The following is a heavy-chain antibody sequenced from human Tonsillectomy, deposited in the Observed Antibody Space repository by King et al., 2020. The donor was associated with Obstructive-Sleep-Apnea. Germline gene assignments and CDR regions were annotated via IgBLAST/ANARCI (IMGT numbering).Heavy chain of an antibody. V-gene: IGHV3-33*01. D-gene: IGHD5-24*01. CDR2: IWYDGSNK. J-gene: IGHJ4*02. CDR1: GFTFSSYG. Sequence: VQLVESGGGVVQPGRSLRLSCAASGFTFSSYGMHWVRQAPGKGLEWVAVIWYDGSNKYYADSVKGRFTISRDNSKNTLYLQMNSLRAEDTAVYYCARGTGGRAATIGYWGQGTLVTVSS. CDR3: ARGTGGRAATIGY.